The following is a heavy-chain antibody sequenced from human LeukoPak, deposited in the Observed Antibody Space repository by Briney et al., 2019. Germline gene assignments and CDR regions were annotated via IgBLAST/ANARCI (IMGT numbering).Heavy chain of an antibody. CDR3: ARCGYSYGFPRLSYYYYYMDV. CDR2: MNPNSGNT. D-gene: IGHD5-18*01. Sequence: ASVKVSCKASGYTFTSYDINWVRQATGQGLEWMGWMNPNSGNTGYAQKFQGRVTMTRNTSISTAYMELSSLRSEDTAVYYCARCGYSYGFPRLSYYYYYMDVWGKGTTVTVSS. J-gene: IGHJ6*03. CDR1: GYTFTSYD. V-gene: IGHV1-8*01.